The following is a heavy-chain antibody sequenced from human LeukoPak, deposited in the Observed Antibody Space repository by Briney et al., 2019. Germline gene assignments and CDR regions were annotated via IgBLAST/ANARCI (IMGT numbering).Heavy chain of an antibody. V-gene: IGHV4-31*03. J-gene: IGHJ4*02. CDR1: GGSISSGGYY. CDR2: IYHSGST. Sequence: SETLSLTCTVSGGSISSGGYYWSWIRQHPGKGLEWIGYIYHSGSTYYNPSLKSRVTISVDTSKNQFSLKLSSVTAADTAVYYCARQVFTPSYGYEDYWGQGTLVTVSS. D-gene: IGHD5-18*01. CDR3: ARQVFTPSYGYEDY.